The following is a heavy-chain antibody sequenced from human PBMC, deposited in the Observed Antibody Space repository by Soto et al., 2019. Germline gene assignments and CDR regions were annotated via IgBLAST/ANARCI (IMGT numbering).Heavy chain of an antibody. CDR1: WXXVXXXXXX. CDR2: TYYRSKWYN. V-gene: IGHV6-1*01. Sequence: SHTLSRTCAIXWXXVXXXXXXXXCXXXXPSRGLEWLGRTYYRSKWYNDYALSVKSRITINPDTSKNQFSLQLNSVSPEDTAVYYCARRSTAGPYFDYWGQGALVTVSS. CDR3: ARRSTAGPYFDY. J-gene: IGHJ4*02. D-gene: IGHD6-13*01.